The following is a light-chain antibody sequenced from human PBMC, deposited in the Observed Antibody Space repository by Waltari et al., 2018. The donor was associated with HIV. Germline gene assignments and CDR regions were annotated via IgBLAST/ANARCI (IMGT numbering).Light chain of an antibody. CDR2: RND. J-gene: IGLJ2*01. Sequence: QSVLIQPPSPSGHPGQSVTISCSGSNSNIGSNYVYWYQQLPGTAPKLLIYRNDQRPSWVPDRFSGSKSGTSASLAISGLRSEDEADYYCAAWDDSLSGPVFGGGTKVTVL. CDR1: NSNIGSNY. V-gene: IGLV1-47*01. CDR3: AAWDDSLSGPV.